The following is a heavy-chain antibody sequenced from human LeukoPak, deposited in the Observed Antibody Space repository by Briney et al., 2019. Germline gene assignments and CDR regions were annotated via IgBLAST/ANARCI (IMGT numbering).Heavy chain of an antibody. CDR2: INHSGST. V-gene: IGHV4-34*01. D-gene: IGHD5-18*01. J-gene: IGHJ4*02. Sequence: SETLSLTCAVYGGSFSGYYWSWICQPPGKGLEWIGEINHSGSTNYNPSLKSRVTISVDTSKNQFSLKLSSVTAADTAVYYCASRDTATGLDWGQGTLVTVSS. CDR1: GGSFSGYY. CDR3: ASRDTATGLD.